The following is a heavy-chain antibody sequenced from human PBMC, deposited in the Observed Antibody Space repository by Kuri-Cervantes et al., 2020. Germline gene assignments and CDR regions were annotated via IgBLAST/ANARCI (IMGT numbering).Heavy chain of an antibody. CDR3: ARAPNPNRRYNWFDP. CDR1: GYTFTGYY. Sequence: ASAKVSCKASGYTFTGYYMHWVRQAPGQGLEWMGWINPNSGGTNYAQKFQGRVTMTRDTSISTAYMELSSLRSEDTAMYYCARAPNPNRRYNWFDPWGQGTLVTVSS. J-gene: IGHJ5*02. CDR2: INPNSGGT. V-gene: IGHV1-2*02. D-gene: IGHD2/OR15-2a*01.